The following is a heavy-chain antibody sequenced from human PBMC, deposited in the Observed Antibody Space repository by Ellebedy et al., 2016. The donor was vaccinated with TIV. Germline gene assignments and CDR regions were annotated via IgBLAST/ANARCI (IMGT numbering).Heavy chain of an antibody. J-gene: IGHJ4*02. CDR1: GGSISSGGYS. Sequence: SETLSLXXAVSGGSISSGGYSWSWIRQPPGKGLEWIGYIYHSGSTYYNPSLKSRVTISVDRSKNQFSLKLSSVTAADTAVYYCARGNEQLVSTAIFDYWGQGTLVTVSS. D-gene: IGHD6-6*01. CDR3: ARGNEQLVSTAIFDY. CDR2: IYHSGST. V-gene: IGHV4-30-2*01.